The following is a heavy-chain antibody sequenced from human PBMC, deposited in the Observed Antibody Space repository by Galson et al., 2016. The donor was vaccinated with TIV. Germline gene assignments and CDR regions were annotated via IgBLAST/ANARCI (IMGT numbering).Heavy chain of an antibody. CDR3: ATYGSGRQASFDF. Sequence: SVKVSCKASGYTFTDYYIHWVRQAPGQGLEWMGVIDPSGGSTTYAQKFQGRVTMTRDTSTSTVYMELSSLTSEDTAVYYCATYGSGRQASFDFWGQGTLVTVSS. CDR2: IDPSGGST. D-gene: IGHD3-10*01. V-gene: IGHV1-46*03. J-gene: IGHJ4*02. CDR1: GYTFTDYY.